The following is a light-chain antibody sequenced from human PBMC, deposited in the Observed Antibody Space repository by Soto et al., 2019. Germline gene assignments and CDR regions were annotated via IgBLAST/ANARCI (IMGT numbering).Light chain of an antibody. V-gene: IGKV3-15*01. CDR2: GAT. CDR1: QSVSSN. CDR3: QQYNNWLRT. J-gene: IGKJ1*01. Sequence: EIVMTQSPSTLSVSPGERATVCCRASQSVSSNLARYQQKPGQAPRRRIYGATTRATGIPARFGGSGSGTGFTITISSLQSEDFAVYYCQQYNNWLRTFGQGTKV.